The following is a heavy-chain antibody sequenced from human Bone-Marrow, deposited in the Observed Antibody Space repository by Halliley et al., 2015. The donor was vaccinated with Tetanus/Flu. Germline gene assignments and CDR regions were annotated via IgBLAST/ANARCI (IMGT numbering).Heavy chain of an antibody. CDR2: LSSSDCTV. CDR3: ARDLGYSTTLDY. Sequence: WVSSLSSSDCTVYYADSVKGRFTISRDNAKNSLYLQVNSLRDEDPAVYYCARDLGYSTTLDYWGQGTLVTVSS. D-gene: IGHD4-4*01. J-gene: IGHJ4*02. V-gene: IGHV3-48*02.